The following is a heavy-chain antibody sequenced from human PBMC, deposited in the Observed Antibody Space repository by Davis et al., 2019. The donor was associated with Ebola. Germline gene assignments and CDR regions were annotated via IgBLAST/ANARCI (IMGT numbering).Heavy chain of an antibody. CDR3: ARVGLGNCSSTSCYFHGMDV. Sequence: SETLSLPFPVHDGSFRGYYWSWICQPPGKGLEWIGELNHSGSTNYNPSLKSRVTISVDTSKNQFSLKLSTVTAADTAVYYCARVGLGNCSSTSCYFHGMDVWGQGTTVTVS. D-gene: IGHD2-2*01. J-gene: IGHJ6*02. V-gene: IGHV4-34*01. CDR1: DGSFRGYY. CDR2: LNHSGST.